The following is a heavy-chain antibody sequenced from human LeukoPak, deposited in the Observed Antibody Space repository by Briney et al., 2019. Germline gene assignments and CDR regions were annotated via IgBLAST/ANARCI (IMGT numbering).Heavy chain of an antibody. J-gene: IGHJ6*03. CDR1: GGSISSGGYY. V-gene: IGHV4-61*02. Sequence: PSETLSLTCTVSGGSISSGGYYWSWIRQPAGKGLEWIGRIYTSGNTNYNPSLKSRVTISVDTSKNQFSLKLSSVTAADTAVYYCARETSQKGAHYMDVWGKGTTVTISS. CDR3: ARETSQKGAHYMDV. D-gene: IGHD3-16*01. CDR2: IYTSGNT.